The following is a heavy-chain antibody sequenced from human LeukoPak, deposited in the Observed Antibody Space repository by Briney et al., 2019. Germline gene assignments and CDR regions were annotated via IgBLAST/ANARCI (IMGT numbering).Heavy chain of an antibody. J-gene: IGHJ5*02. CDR3: ARDETGYCSSTSCYAPNWFDP. CDR1: GFTFSSYW. Sequence: GGSLRLSCAASGFTFSSYWMSWVRQAPGKGLEWVANIKQDGSEKYYVDSVKGRFTNSRDNAKNSLSLQMNSLRAEDTAVYYCARDETGYCSSTSCYAPNWFDPWGQGTLVTVSS. CDR2: IKQDGSEK. D-gene: IGHD2-2*01. V-gene: IGHV3-7*01.